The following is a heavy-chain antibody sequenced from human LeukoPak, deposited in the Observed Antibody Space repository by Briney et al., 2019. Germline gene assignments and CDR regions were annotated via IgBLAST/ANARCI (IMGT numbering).Heavy chain of an antibody. CDR3: ARGPTRYCSSTSCPEYYFDY. CDR2: ISSSSSYI. Sequence: GRSLRLSCAASGFTFSSYSMNWVRQAPGKGLEWVSSISSSSSYIYYADSVKGRFTISRDNAKNSLYLQMNSLRAEDTAVYYCARGPTRYCSSTSCPEYYFDYWGQGTLVTVSS. V-gene: IGHV3-21*01. J-gene: IGHJ4*02. CDR1: GFTFSSYS. D-gene: IGHD2-2*01.